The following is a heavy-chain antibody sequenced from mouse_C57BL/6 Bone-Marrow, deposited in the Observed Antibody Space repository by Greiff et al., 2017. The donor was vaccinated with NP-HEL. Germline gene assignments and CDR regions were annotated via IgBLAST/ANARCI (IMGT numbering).Heavy chain of an antibody. D-gene: IGHD2-4*01. Sequence: VQLKESGAELVRPGASVKLSCTASGFNIKDDYMHWVKQRPEQGLEWIGWIDPENGDTEYASKFQGKATITVDTSSNTAYLQLSSLTSEDTAVYYCTTAYYDYDWYFDVWGTGTTVTVSS. CDR1: GFNIKDDY. J-gene: IGHJ1*03. CDR3: TTAYYDYDWYFDV. CDR2: IDPENGDT. V-gene: IGHV14-4*01.